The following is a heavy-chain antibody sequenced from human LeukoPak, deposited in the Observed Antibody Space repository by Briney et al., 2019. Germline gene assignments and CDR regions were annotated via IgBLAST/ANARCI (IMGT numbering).Heavy chain of an antibody. V-gene: IGHV1-69*13. J-gene: IGHJ5*02. D-gene: IGHD3-9*01. CDR3: ARGREVLRYFDWLLNNWFDP. Sequence: SVKVSCKASGYTFTSYGISWVRQAPGQGLEWMGGIIPIFGTANYAQKFQGRVTITADESTSTAYMELSSLRSEDTAVYYCARGREVLRYFDWLLNNWFDPWGQGTLVTVSS. CDR2: IIPIFGTA. CDR1: GYTFTSYG.